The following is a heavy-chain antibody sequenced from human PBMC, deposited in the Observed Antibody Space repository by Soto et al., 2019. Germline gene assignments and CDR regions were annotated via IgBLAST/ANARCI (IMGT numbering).Heavy chain of an antibody. CDR2: IWYDGSNK. V-gene: IGHV3-33*01. Sequence: QVQLVESGGGVVQPGRSLRLSCAASGFTFSSYGMHWVRQAPGKGLEWGAVIWYDGSNKYYADSVKGRFTISRDNSKNTLYLQMNSLRAEDTAVYYCARAGEDIVATNQNWFDPWGQGTLVTVSS. J-gene: IGHJ5*02. D-gene: IGHD5-12*01. CDR3: ARAGEDIVATNQNWFDP. CDR1: GFTFSSYG.